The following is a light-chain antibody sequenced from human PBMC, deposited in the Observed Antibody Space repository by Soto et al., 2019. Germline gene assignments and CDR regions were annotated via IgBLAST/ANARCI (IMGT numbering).Light chain of an antibody. CDR2: GAS. Sequence: VLPQSPDTLSLSPGDRATLSCRASQSVRSTFLAGYQQKPGQAPRLLIYGASNRAAGIPERFSGSASGTEFTLAIRRLEPDDSAVYYCQQYHYSPMNTFGQGTKLQIK. V-gene: IGKV3-20*01. J-gene: IGKJ2*01. CDR3: QQYHYSPMNT. CDR1: QSVRSTF.